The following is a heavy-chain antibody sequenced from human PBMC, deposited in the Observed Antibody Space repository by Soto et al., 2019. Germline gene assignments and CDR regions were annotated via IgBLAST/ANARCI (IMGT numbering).Heavy chain of an antibody. CDR3: AREWAND. J-gene: IGHJ4*02. CDR2: ITGSSAYI. D-gene: IGHD1-1*01. V-gene: IGHV3-21*01. Sequence: GGSMTLSCAASGFTFSRYGMNWVRQAPGKGLEWVSSITGSSAYIHYADSVRGRFTISRDNAKNSLYLQMNSLRAEDTAVYYCAREWANDWGQGTRVTVSS. CDR1: GFTFSRYG.